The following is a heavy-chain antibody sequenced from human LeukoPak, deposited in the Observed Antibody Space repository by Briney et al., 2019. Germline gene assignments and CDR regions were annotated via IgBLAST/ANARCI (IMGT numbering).Heavy chain of an antibody. CDR1: GGSISSSSYY. V-gene: IGHV4-39*01. J-gene: IGHJ3*02. CDR3: ARRGHYDDAFDI. Sequence: PSETLSLTCTVSGGSISSSSYYWGWIRQPPGKGLEWIGSICYSGSTYYNPSLKSRVTISVDTSKNQFSLKLSSVTAADTAVYYCARRGHYDDAFDIWGQGTMVTVSS. D-gene: IGHD3-3*01. CDR2: ICYSGST.